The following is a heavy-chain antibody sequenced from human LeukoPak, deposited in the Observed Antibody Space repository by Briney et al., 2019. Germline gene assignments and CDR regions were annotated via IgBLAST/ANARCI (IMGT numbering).Heavy chain of an antibody. V-gene: IGHV4-59*01. D-gene: IGHD1-7*01. Sequence: SETLSLTCTVSGGSISSYYWSWIRQPPGKGLEWIGYIYYSGSTNYDPSLKSRVTISVDTSKNQFSLKLSSVTAADTAVYYCARDNWNYGSSMDVWGQGTTVTVSS. CDR1: GGSISSYY. CDR3: ARDNWNYGSSMDV. J-gene: IGHJ6*02. CDR2: IYYSGST.